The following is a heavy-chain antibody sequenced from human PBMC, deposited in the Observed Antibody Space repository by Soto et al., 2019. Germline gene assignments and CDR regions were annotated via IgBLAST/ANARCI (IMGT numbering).Heavy chain of an antibody. CDR2: INGDGAYR. D-gene: IGHD5-18*01. V-gene: IGHV3-74*01. CDR1: GFTSSNYW. J-gene: IGHJ3*01. Sequence: GGSLRLSCAASGFTSSNYWMHWVRQVPGKGLVWVSRINGDGAYRSYADFAEGRFTISRDNAKNTVYLQMNSLRGEDTAVYYCAKERRYSFDALDLWGQGTLVTVS. CDR3: AKERRYSFDALDL.